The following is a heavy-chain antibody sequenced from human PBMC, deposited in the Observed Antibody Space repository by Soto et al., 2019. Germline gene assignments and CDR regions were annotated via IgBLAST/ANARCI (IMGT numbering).Heavy chain of an antibody. J-gene: IGHJ4*02. Sequence: AVKVSCKASGGTFSSYAISWVRQAPGQGLEWMGGIIPIFGTANYAQKFQGRVTITADESTSTAYMELSSLRSEDTAVYYCARDLGRAVAGTGVFDYWGQGTMVTVSS. D-gene: IGHD6-19*01. CDR3: ARDLGRAVAGTGVFDY. CDR2: IIPIFGTA. CDR1: GGTFSSYA. V-gene: IGHV1-69*13.